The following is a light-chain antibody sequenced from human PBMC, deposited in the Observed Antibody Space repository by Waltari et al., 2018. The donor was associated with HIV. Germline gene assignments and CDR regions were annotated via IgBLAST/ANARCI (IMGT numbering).Light chain of an antibody. CDR1: SSDVGTYNL. Sequence: QSALTQPASVSGSPGQSITISCTGTSSDVGTYNLVSWYQQHPGKAPKLMIYEVTKWPSGVSNRFSGSKSGNTASLTISGLQTEDEADYYCCSYASGSTLIFGGGTKLTVL. CDR3: CSYASGSTLI. CDR2: EVT. J-gene: IGLJ2*01. V-gene: IGLV2-23*02.